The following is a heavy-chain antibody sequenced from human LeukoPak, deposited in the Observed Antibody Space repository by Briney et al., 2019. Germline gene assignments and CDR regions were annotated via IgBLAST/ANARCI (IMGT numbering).Heavy chain of an antibody. CDR3: GRGYLWYFDR. Sequence: PSETLSLTCTVSDGTISSYYWTWMRQPAGKGLEWIGRIYTSGNTNYTPSPESRVTMSLDMSTHQFFLNLTSVTAPDTAVYYCGRGYLWYFDRWGPGTPVTVSS. CDR1: DGTISSYY. V-gene: IGHV4-4*07. CDR2: IYTSGNT. D-gene: IGHD6-13*01. J-gene: IGHJ5*02.